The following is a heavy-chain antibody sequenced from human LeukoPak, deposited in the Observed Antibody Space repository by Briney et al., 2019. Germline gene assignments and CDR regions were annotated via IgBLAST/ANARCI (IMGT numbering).Heavy chain of an antibody. D-gene: IGHD1-26*01. CDR3: ARDLGVGATSSWFDP. J-gene: IGHJ5*02. CDR1: GFTVSSNY. V-gene: IGHV3-53*01. Sequence: PGGSLRLSCAASGFTVSSNYMSWVRQAPGKGLEWVSVIYSGGSTYYADSVKGRFTNSRDNSKNTLYLQMNSLRAEDTAVYYCARDLGVGATSSWFDPWGQGTLVTVSS. CDR2: IYSGGST.